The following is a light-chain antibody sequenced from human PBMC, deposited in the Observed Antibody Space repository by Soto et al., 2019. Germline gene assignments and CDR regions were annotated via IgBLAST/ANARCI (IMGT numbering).Light chain of an antibody. Sequence: QSVLTQRASVSGSPGQSITISCTGTNSDVGGYNYVSWYHQHPGKAPELMIYEVSIRPSGVSNRFSGAKSDNTASLTISGLQADDDADYYCSSYSGISTRDLFGTGTKVTV. CDR3: SSYSGISTRDL. V-gene: IGLV2-14*01. J-gene: IGLJ1*01. CDR2: EVS. CDR1: NSDVGGYNY.